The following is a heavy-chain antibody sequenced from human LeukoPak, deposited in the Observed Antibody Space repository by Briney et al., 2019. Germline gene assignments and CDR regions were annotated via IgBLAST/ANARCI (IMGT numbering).Heavy chain of an antibody. D-gene: IGHD6-13*01. CDR2: INPNSGGT. J-gene: IGHJ4*02. Sequence: ASVKVSCKASGYTFTDQWIHWVRQAPGQGLEWVGWINPNSGGTNYAETFEGRIAMTTDTSINTAYMEMSRLTSGDTAVYHCARAHSSLRLYHFDYWGQGTLVTVSS. V-gene: IGHV1-2*02. CDR3: ARAHSSLRLYHFDY. CDR1: GYTFTDQW.